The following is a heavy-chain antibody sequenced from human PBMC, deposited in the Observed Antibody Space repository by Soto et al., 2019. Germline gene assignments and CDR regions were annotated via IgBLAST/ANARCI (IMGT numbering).Heavy chain of an antibody. CDR3: AGWGGHDYNY. D-gene: IGHD4-4*01. CDR1: GFPFNTYW. Sequence: EVQLLGSGGGLVQPGGSLRLSCVGSGFPFNTYWMNWVRQAPGKGLEWVANINPDGNVGTYVDSVRGRFTTSRDNAKNSLYLQMNSLRADDTAVYFCAGWGGHDYNYWGQGIMVTVSS. CDR2: INPDGNVG. J-gene: IGHJ4*02. V-gene: IGHV3-7*03.